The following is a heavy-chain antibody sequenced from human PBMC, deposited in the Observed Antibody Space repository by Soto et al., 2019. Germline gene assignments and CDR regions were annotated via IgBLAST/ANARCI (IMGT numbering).Heavy chain of an antibody. V-gene: IGHV3-7*03. Sequence: EVQLVESGGGLVQPGGSLRLSCAASGFTFSSYWMSWVRQAPGKGLEWVANIKQDGSEKYYVDSVKGRFTISRDNAKNSLYLQMNSLVAEDTAVYYCARDSAVAGTGTLDYWGQGTLVTVSS. CDR3: ARDSAVAGTGTLDY. D-gene: IGHD6-19*01. CDR2: IKQDGSEK. J-gene: IGHJ4*02. CDR1: GFTFSSYW.